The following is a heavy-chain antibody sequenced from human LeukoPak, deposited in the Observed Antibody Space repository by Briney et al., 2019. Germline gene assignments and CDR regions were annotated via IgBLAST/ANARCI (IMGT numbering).Heavy chain of an antibody. J-gene: IGHJ6*02. D-gene: IGHD3-22*01. CDR3: ARSHYYNSSGYFDYYYGLDV. V-gene: IGHV3-74*01. Sequence: GSLRLSCAASGFTFSTYWMHWVRQAPGKGLVWVSRINGDGSSTRYADSVKGRFTISRDNAKNTVYLQMNSLRAEDTAIYYCARSHYYNSSGYFDYYYGLDVWGQGTTVTVSS. CDR1: GFTFSTYW. CDR2: INGDGSST.